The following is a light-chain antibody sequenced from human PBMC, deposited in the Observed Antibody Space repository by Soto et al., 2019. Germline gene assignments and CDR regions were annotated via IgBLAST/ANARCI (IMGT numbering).Light chain of an antibody. V-gene: IGKV2-28*01. Sequence: DIVMTQSPLSLPVTPGEPASISCRSSQSLLHSNGYNYLDWYLQKPGQSPQLLIYLGSNRASGVPDRFSGSGSGTDFTLKISRVEAEYVVVYYCMQALQTPYTFGQGTKVDIK. CDR1: QSLLHSNGYNY. CDR3: MQALQTPYT. CDR2: LGS. J-gene: IGKJ2*01.